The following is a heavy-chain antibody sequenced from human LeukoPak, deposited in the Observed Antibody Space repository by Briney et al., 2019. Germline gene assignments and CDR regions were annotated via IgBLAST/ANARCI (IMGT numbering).Heavy chain of an antibody. V-gene: IGHV3-21*01. CDR1: GFTFSSYA. Sequence: GGSLRLSCAASGFTFSSYAMSWVRQAPGKGLEWVSSISSSSSYIYYADSVKGRFTISRDNAKNSLYLQMNSLRAEDTAVYYCARADNWNGFDPWGQGTLVTVSS. D-gene: IGHD1-20*01. CDR3: ARADNWNGFDP. CDR2: ISSSSSYI. J-gene: IGHJ5*02.